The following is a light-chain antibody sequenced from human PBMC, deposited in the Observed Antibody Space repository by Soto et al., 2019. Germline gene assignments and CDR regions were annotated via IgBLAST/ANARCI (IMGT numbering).Light chain of an antibody. CDR1: QSVSSSY. CDR2: GAS. J-gene: IGKJ1*01. CDR3: QQYGGSPRT. V-gene: IGKV3-20*01. Sequence: EIVLTQSPCTLSLSPGERSTLSCIASQSVSSSYLAWYQQKPGQAPRLLIYGASTRAIGIPARFSGSGSGTDFTLTISKLEPEDFAVYHCQQYGGSPRTFGQGTKVDIK.